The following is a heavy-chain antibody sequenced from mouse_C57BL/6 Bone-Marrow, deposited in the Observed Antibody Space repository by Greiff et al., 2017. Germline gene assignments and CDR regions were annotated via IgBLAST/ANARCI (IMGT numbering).Heavy chain of an antibody. D-gene: IGHD1-1*01. V-gene: IGHV1-39*01. CDR1: GYSFTDYN. CDR3: ARTYYFGSSWYFDV. CDR2: LNPNYGTT. J-gene: IGHJ1*03. Sequence: EVKLQESGPELVKPGASVKISCKASGYSFTDYNMNWVKQSNGKSLEWIGVLNPNYGTTSYNQKFKGKATLTVDHSSSPAYMQLNSLTSEDSAVYYFARTYYFGSSWYFDVWGTGTTVTVSS.